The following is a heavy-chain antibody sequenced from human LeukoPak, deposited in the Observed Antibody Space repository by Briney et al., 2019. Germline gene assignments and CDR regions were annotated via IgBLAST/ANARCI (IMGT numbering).Heavy chain of an antibody. CDR3: ASKTIAVAGHY. J-gene: IGHJ4*02. CDR2: IDYSGST. D-gene: IGHD6-13*01. CDR1: SGSINSNNY. V-gene: IGHV4-4*02. Sequence: PSGTLSLTCAVSSGSINSNNYFSWVRQPPGRGLEWIGEIDYSGSTNYNPSLTSGVTISIDKSKNQFSLSLISVTAADTAVYYCASKTIAVAGHYWGQGTLVTVSS.